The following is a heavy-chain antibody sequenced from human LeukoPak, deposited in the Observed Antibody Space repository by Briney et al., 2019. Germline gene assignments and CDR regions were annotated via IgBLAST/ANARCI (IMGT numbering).Heavy chain of an antibody. D-gene: IGHD1-26*01. CDR1: GGSISSSSYS. CDR2: IYYSGST. J-gene: IGHJ6*02. V-gene: IGHV4-39*07. CDR3: ARDYLSGSFPYGMDV. Sequence: SETLSLTCTVSGGSISSSSYSWGWIRQPPGKGLEWIGSIYYSGSTYYNPSLKSRVTISIDTSKNQFSPKLSSVTAADTAVYHCARDYLSGSFPYGMDVWGQGTTVTVSS.